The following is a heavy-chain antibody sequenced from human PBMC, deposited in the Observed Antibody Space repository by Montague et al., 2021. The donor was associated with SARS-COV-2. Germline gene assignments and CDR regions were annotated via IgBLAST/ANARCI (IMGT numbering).Heavy chain of an antibody. J-gene: IGHJ4*02. V-gene: IGHV4-4*02. CDR1: GVPITSTNW. CDR2: ISYGGIA. D-gene: IGHD4-11*01. CDR3: AGKVLTVPADY. Sequence: SETLSLICAVSGVPITSTNWWSLVRQPPGKGLEWFGEISYGGIATYNPSLKSRATISMDRSRNLFSLKLSSVTAADTAIYYCAGKVLTVPADYWGQGTLVTVS.